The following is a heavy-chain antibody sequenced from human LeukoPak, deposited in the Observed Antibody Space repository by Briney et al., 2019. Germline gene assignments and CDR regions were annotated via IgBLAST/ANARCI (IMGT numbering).Heavy chain of an antibody. Sequence: SETLSLTCTVSGGSIGSGDYYWSWIRQPPGKGLEWIGYIYYSGSTNYNPSLKSRFTISVDTSKNQFSLKLSSVTAADTAVYYCARAEGAYDRAFDTWGQGTLVTVSS. CDR1: GGSIGSGDYY. CDR3: ARAEGAYDRAFDT. D-gene: IGHD3-22*01. V-gene: IGHV4-61*08. CDR2: IYYSGST. J-gene: IGHJ4*02.